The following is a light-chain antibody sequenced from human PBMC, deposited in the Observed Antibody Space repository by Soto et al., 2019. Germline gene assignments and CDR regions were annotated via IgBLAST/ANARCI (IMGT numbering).Light chain of an antibody. J-gene: IGKJ4*01. CDR1: QSISRT. CDR3: QQYSDWPLT. Sequence: EIVMTQSPATLSASPGEGLTLSCRASQSISRTLAWYQQKPGQAPRLLIYGASSRATGIPARFSGSGSGTEFTLTISSLQSEDFAVYYCQQYSDWPLTFGGGTKVDI. V-gene: IGKV3-15*01. CDR2: GAS.